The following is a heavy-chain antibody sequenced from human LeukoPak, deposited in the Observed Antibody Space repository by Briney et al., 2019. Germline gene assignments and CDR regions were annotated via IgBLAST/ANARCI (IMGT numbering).Heavy chain of an antibody. Sequence: SGTLSLTCTVSGGSISSSSYYWGWIRQPPGKGLEWIGSIYYSGSTYYNPSLKSRVTISVDTSKNQFSLKLSSVTAADTAVYYCARRWFYYDSSGYSIPRWDYWGQGTLVTVSS. CDR1: GGSISSSSYY. CDR2: IYYSGST. CDR3: ARRWFYYDSSGYSIPRWDY. J-gene: IGHJ4*02. D-gene: IGHD3-22*01. V-gene: IGHV4-39*01.